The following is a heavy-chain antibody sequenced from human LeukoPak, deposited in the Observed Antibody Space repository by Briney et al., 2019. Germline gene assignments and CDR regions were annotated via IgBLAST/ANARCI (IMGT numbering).Heavy chain of an antibody. CDR1: GGSISSYY. Sequence: PSETLSLTCTVSGGSISSYYWSWIRQPAGKGLEWIRRIYTSGSTNYNPSLKSRVTISVDKSKNQFSLKLSSVTAADTAVYYCARDSTVTTSTIPTYYMDVWGKGTTVTVSS. J-gene: IGHJ6*03. CDR3: ARDSTVTTSTIPTYYMDV. CDR2: IYTSGST. V-gene: IGHV4-4*07. D-gene: IGHD4-11*01.